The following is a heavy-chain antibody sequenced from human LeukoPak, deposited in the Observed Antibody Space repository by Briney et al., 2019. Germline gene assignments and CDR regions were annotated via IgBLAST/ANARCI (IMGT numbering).Heavy chain of an antibody. J-gene: IGHJ4*02. Sequence: SETLSLTCTVSGGSIITESSYWSWIRQHPGKGLEWIGYIYYSGTTYYNPSLKSRVTISIGTSKKQFSLKLSSVTAADTAVYYCARDLGGGYYLDYWGQGTLVTVSS. CDR3: ARDLGGGYYLDY. CDR1: GGSIITESSY. D-gene: IGHD3-3*01. V-gene: IGHV4-31*03. CDR2: IYYSGTT.